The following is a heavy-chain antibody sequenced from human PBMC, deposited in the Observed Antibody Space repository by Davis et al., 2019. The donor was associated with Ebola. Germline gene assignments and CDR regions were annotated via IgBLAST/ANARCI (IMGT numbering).Heavy chain of an antibody. V-gene: IGHV4-39*01. Sequence: GPLRLSCTVSGGSISSSSYYWGWSRQPPGKGLEWIGSLHYSGSTYYNPSLKSRVTISVDTSKNQFSLKLSSVTAADTAVYYCARRSTVTREYYYGIDVWGQGTTVTVSS. CDR3: ARRSTVTREYYYGIDV. J-gene: IGHJ6*02. D-gene: IGHD1-26*01. CDR1: GGSISSSSYY. CDR2: LHYSGST.